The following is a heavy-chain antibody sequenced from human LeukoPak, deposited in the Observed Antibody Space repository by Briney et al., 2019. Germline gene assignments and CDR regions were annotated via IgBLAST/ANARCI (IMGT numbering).Heavy chain of an antibody. CDR1: GFTVSSNY. CDR3: ARVQLERPKGWFDP. V-gene: IGHV3-7*04. CDR2: IKQDGSEK. D-gene: IGHD1-1*01. Sequence: GGSLRLSCAASGFTVSSNYMSWVRQAPGKGLEWVANIKQDGSEKYYVDSVKGRFTISRDNAKNSLHLQMNSLRAEDTAVYYCARVQLERPKGWFDPWGQGTLVTVSS. J-gene: IGHJ5*02.